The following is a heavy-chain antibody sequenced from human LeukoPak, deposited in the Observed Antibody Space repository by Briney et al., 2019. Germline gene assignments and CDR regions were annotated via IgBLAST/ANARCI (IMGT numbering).Heavy chain of an antibody. J-gene: IGHJ4*02. CDR1: GGTFSSYA. CDR2: IIPIFCTA. V-gene: IGHV1-69*13. D-gene: IGHD2-15*01. Sequence: ASVKVSCKASGGTFSSYAISWVRQAPGQGLEWMGGIIPIFCTANYAQKFQGRVTITADESTSTAYMELSSLRSEDTAVYYCASRGDEDCSGGSCYSDFDYWGQGTLVTVSS. CDR3: ASRGDEDCSGGSCYSDFDY.